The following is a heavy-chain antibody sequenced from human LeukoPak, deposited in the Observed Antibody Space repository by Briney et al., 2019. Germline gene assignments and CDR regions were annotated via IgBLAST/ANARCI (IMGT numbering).Heavy chain of an antibody. D-gene: IGHD3-9*01. V-gene: IGHV4-39*07. J-gene: IGHJ6*02. CDR3: ARDRDYDILTGYHYYYGMDV. Sequence: PSETLSLTCTVSGGSISSGSYYWGWIRQPPGKGLEWIGSIYYSGSTYYNPSLKSRVTISVDTSKNQFSLKLSSVTAADTAVYYCARDRDYDILTGYHYYYGMDVWGQGTTVTVSS. CDR1: GGSISSGSYY. CDR2: IYYSGST.